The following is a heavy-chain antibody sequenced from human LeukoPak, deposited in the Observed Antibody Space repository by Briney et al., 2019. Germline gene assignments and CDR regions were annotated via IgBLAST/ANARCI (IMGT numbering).Heavy chain of an antibody. CDR3: ARALRFIAAAGRQSNWFDP. CDR1: GYTFTGYY. D-gene: IGHD6-13*01. Sequence: RASVKVSCKASGYTFTGYYMHWVRQAPGQGLEWMGWINPNSGGTNYAQKFQGRVTMTRDTSISTAYMELSRLRSDDTAVYYCARALRFIAAAGRQSNWFDPWGQGTLVTVSS. CDR2: INPNSGGT. V-gene: IGHV1-2*02. J-gene: IGHJ5*02.